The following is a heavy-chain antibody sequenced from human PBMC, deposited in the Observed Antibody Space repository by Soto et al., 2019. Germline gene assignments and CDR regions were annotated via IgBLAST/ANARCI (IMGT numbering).Heavy chain of an antibody. CDR3: ARVERLVEGWFDP. J-gene: IGHJ5*02. CDR1: GGTFSSDT. CDR2: IIPILGIA. V-gene: IGHV1-69*02. Sequence: QVQLVQSGAEVKKPGSSVKVSCKASGGTFSSDTISWVRQAPGQGLEWMGRIIPILGIANYAQKFQGRVTITADKSTSTAYMELSSVRSEDTAVYYCARVERLVEGWFDPWGQGTLVTVSS. D-gene: IGHD2-15*01.